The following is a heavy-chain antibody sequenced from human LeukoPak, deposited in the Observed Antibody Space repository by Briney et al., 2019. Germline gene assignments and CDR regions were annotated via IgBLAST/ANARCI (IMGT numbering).Heavy chain of an antibody. CDR2: MYLGDSET. Sequence: GESLKISCQGSGFTFTKYWIGWVRQMPGKGLEWMGIMYLGDSETRYSPSFQGQVTISADKSISTVFQQWSSLKASDTAMYYCVRHEGSISGWPFDYWGQGTLVTVSS. J-gene: IGHJ4*02. CDR1: GFTFTKYW. D-gene: IGHD6-19*01. CDR3: VRHEGSISGWPFDY. V-gene: IGHV5-51*01.